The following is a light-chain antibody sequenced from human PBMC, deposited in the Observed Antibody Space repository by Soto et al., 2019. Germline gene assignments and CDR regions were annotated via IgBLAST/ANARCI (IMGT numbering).Light chain of an antibody. Sequence: DFLMTQSPSTLSASVGDRVTITCRASQSISDRLAWYQQKPGNAPKLLIYKASSLQSGVPSRFSGSGSGTEFTLPIISLQPDDFAMYYCQQYNSYRWTFGQGTKVEIK. CDR3: QQYNSYRWT. J-gene: IGKJ1*01. CDR1: QSISDR. V-gene: IGKV1-5*03. CDR2: KAS.